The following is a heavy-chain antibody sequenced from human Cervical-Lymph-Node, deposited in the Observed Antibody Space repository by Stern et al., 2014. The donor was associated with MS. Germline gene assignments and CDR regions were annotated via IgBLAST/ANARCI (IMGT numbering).Heavy chain of an antibody. Sequence: EVQLVESGGGLVKQGGALRLSCVASGFTFRGFGMKWVRPDPGKGLEWVASLRSDSSYMHYTDSMKGRFTISRNNARNSLYLQMNSLRVEDTAVYYCARDRSSDYYGMDVWGQGTTVTVSS. J-gene: IGHJ6*02. V-gene: IGHV3-21*01. D-gene: IGHD3-10*01. CDR2: LRSDSSYM. CDR1: GFTFRGFG. CDR3: ARDRSSDYYGMDV.